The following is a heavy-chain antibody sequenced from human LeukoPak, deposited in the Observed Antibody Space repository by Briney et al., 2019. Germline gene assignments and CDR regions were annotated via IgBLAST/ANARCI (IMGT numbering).Heavy chain of an antibody. D-gene: IGHD6-6*01. CDR2: IYYSGST. Sequence: PSETLSLICNVPGDSINNYYWSWVRQPPGKGLEWIGYIYYSGSTNYNPTLKSRVTISKDPSKKQVALKLTSVTAADTAVYYCARGSNWLDPWGHGTLVTVSS. CDR3: ARGSNWLDP. V-gene: IGHV4-59*01. CDR1: GDSINNYY. J-gene: IGHJ5*02.